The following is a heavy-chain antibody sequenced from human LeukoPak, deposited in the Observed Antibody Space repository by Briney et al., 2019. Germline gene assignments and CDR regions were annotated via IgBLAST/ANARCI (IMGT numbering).Heavy chain of an antibody. CDR1: GFTFSSYG. D-gene: IGHD3-3*01. Sequence: GASLRLSCAASGFTFSSYGMHWVRQAPGKGLEWVAVIWYDGSKKYYADSVKGRFTISRDNSKNTLYLQMNSLRAEDTAVYYCARGTDDFWSGYGDYWGQGTLVTVSS. CDR2: IWYDGSKK. J-gene: IGHJ4*02. V-gene: IGHV3-33*01. CDR3: ARGTDDFWSGYGDY.